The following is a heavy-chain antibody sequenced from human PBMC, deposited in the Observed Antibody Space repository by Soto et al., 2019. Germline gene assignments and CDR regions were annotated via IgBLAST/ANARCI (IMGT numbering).Heavy chain of an antibody. Sequence: PSDTLSLTCTVSGASVSSGAYYWSWIRQPPGKGLEWIGYISFTGDTTYNPSLKSRVTIAVDTSKNQFSLKLRSATAADTALYYCSRGGHYYLSMIWG. J-gene: IGHJ3*02. CDR3: SRGGHYYLSMI. CDR2: ISFTGDT. V-gene: IGHV4-61*08. D-gene: IGHD3-10*01. CDR1: GASVSSGAYY.